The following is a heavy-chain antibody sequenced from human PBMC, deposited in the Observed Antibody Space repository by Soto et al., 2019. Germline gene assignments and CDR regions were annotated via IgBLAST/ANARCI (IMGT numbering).Heavy chain of an antibody. V-gene: IGHV3-23*01. Sequence: PGESLKISCAASGFTFSSYAMSWVRQAPGKGLEWVSAISGGGGGSYYADSVKGRFTISRDDSRSTLYLQMDSLRAEDTAVYYCAKDSLLALVRGVDWFDPWGQGTLVTVSS. CDR1: GFTFSSYA. CDR3: AKDSLLALVRGVDWFDP. CDR2: ISGGGGGS. J-gene: IGHJ5*02. D-gene: IGHD3-10*01.